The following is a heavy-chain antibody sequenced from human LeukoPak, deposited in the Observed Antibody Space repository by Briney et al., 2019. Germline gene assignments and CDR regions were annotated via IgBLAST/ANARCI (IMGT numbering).Heavy chain of an antibody. CDR2: IYSGGGT. Sequence: GGSLRLSCAASGFTVSSDYMSWVRQAPGKGLEWVSVIYSGGGTDYADSVKGRFTISRDNSKNTLYLQMNSLRVEDTAVYYCARDSEYCSSGSCSPGASDIWGQGTMVTVSS. J-gene: IGHJ3*02. V-gene: IGHV3-53*01. D-gene: IGHD2-15*01. CDR1: GFTVSSDY. CDR3: ARDSEYCSSGSCSPGASDI.